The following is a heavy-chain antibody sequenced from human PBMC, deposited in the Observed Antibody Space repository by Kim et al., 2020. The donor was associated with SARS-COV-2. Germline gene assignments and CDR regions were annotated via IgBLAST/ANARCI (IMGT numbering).Heavy chain of an antibody. CDR3: AMVFSRPL. V-gene: IGHV3-74*01. Sequence: GSSTTSADSVKGRVTISRDNAKNTLYLQMNSLRAEDTAVYYCAMVFSRPLWGQGTLVTVSS. CDR2: GSST. J-gene: IGHJ4*02. D-gene: IGHD3-10*01.